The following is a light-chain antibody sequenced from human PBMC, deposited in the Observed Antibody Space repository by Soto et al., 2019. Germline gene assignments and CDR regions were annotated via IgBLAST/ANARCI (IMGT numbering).Light chain of an antibody. J-gene: IGLJ1*01. CDR3: SSYAGSRNYV. V-gene: IGLV2-8*01. CDR1: SSDVGGYNY. Sequence: QSALTQPPSASGSPGQSVTISCTGTSSDVGGYNYVSWYQQHPGKAPKVMTYEVSKRPSGVPDRFSGSKSGNTGSLTVSGLQAEDEADYYCSSYAGSRNYVFGTGTKLTVL. CDR2: EVS.